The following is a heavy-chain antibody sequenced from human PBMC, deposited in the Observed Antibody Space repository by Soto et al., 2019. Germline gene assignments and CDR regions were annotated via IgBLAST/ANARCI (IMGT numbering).Heavy chain of an antibody. CDR2: IYPGDSDT. CDR1: GYSFTSYW. J-gene: IGHJ6*02. D-gene: IGHD2-2*01. V-gene: IGHV5-51*01. Sequence: PGESLKISCKGSGYSFTSYWIGWVRQMPGKGLEWMGIIYPGDSDTRYSPSFQGQVTISADKSISTAYLQWSSLKASDTAMYYCASGDGGPAEGWGMDVWGQGTTVTVSS. CDR3: ASGDGGPAEGWGMDV.